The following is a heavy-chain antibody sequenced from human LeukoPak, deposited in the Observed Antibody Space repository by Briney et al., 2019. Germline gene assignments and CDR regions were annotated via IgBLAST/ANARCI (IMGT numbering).Heavy chain of an antibody. V-gene: IGHV1-2*06. CDR1: GYTFTGYY. Sequence: GASVKVSCKASGYTFTGYYMHWVRQAPGQGLEWMGQINPNSGGTNYAQKFQGRVTMTRDTSISTAYMELSRLKSDDTAVYYCARFVDTAMDAFDIWGQGTMVTVSS. D-gene: IGHD5-18*01. J-gene: IGHJ3*02. CDR2: INPNSGGT. CDR3: ARFVDTAMDAFDI.